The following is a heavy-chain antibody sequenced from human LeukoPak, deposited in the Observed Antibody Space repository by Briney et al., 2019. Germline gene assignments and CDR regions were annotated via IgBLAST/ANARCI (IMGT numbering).Heavy chain of an antibody. CDR2: IYTGGST. Sequence: SETLSLTCTVSGGSISSYYWSWIRQPAGRGLEWIGRIYTGGSTNYNPSLKSRVTMSVDTSKNQFSLKLSSVTAADTAVYYCARVYAWGDYRMDVWGQGTTVTVSS. CDR1: GGSISSYY. V-gene: IGHV4-4*07. D-gene: IGHD7-27*01. CDR3: ARVYAWGDYRMDV. J-gene: IGHJ6*02.